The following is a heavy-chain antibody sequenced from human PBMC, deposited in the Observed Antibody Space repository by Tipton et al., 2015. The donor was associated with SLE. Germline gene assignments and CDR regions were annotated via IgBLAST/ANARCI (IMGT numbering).Heavy chain of an antibody. CDR1: GFTFSDYY. CDR2: IYYSGST. CDR3: ARGLELRSLYYYYMDV. V-gene: IGHV4-59*12. J-gene: IGHJ6*03. D-gene: IGHD1-7*01. Sequence: LRLSCAASGFTFSDYYMSWIRQPPGKGLEWIGYIYYSGSTNYNPSLKSRVTISVDTSKNQFSLKLSSVTAADTAVYYCARGLELRSLYYYYMDVWGKGTTVTVSS.